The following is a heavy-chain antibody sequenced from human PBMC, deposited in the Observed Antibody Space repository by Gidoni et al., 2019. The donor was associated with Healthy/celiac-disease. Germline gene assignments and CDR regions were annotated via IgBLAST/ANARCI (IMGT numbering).Heavy chain of an antibody. J-gene: IGHJ4*02. CDR1: GFTFSSDA. CDR3: AIAYCGGDCNRPSFDY. V-gene: IGHV3-23*04. D-gene: IGHD2-21*02. CDR2: ISGSGGST. Sequence: EGQLVESGGGVGQPGGSRRLSWAASGFTFSSDAMRWVRQAPGKGLAWVAAISGSGGSTYSADSVNGLSTLSSDNSTYTLYLQMNSLRADDTAVSYCAIAYCGGDCNRPSFDYWGQGTLVTVSS.